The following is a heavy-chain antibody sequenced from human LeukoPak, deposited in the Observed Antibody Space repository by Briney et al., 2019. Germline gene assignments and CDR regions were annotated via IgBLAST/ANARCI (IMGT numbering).Heavy chain of an antibody. Sequence: SETLSLTCSVSGGSVTTSYWSWIRQSAGEGLEWIGRDYISGDTKYNPSLKSRVIMSLDASKNQFSLSLRSVTAADTAVYYCARLIAEVGGGTNYFDTWGQGTLVTVSS. V-gene: IGHV4-4*07. D-gene: IGHD2-21*01. CDR3: ARLIAEVGGGTNYFDT. CDR2: DYISGDT. CDR1: GGSVTTSY. J-gene: IGHJ4*02.